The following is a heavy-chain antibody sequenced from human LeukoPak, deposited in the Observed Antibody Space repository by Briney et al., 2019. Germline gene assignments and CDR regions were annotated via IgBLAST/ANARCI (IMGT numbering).Heavy chain of an antibody. V-gene: IGHV1-69*04. J-gene: IGHJ5*02. CDR2: IIPILGIA. CDR3: ASSYGSGSYYSHEGWFDP. D-gene: IGHD3-10*01. Sequence: SVKVSCKASGGTFSSYAISWVRQAPGQGLEWMGRIIPILGIANYAQKFQGRVTITADKSTSTAYMELSSLRSEDTAVYYCASSYGSGSYYSHEGWFDPWGQGTLVTVSS. CDR1: GGTFSSYA.